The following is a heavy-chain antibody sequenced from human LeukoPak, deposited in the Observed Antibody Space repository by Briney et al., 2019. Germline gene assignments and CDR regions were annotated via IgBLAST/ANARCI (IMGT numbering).Heavy chain of an antibody. CDR3: ARDFPYCSGGSCSYGMDV. D-gene: IGHD2-15*01. V-gene: IGHV3-48*04. Sequence: GGSLRLSCAASGFTFGPYTMNWARQAPGKGLEWVSYISSSSSTIYYADSVKGRFTISRDNAKNSLYLQMNSLRAEDTAVYYCARDFPYCSGGSCSYGMDVWGQGTTVTVSS. CDR2: ISSSSSTI. CDR1: GFTFGPYT. J-gene: IGHJ6*02.